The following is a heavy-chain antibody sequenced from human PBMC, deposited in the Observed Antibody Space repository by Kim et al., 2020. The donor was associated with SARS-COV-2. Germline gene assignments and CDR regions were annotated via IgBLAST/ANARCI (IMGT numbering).Heavy chain of an antibody. J-gene: IGHJ2*01. V-gene: IGHV3-30*04. Sequence: GGSLRLSCAASGFTFSSYAMHWVRQAPGKGLEWVAVISYDGSNKYYADSVKGRFTISRDNSKNTLYLQMNSLRAEDTAVYYCARWGYCSSTSCYALDWYFDLWGRGTLVTVSS. CDR2: ISYDGSNK. CDR1: GFTFSSYA. CDR3: ARWGYCSSTSCYALDWYFDL. D-gene: IGHD2-2*01.